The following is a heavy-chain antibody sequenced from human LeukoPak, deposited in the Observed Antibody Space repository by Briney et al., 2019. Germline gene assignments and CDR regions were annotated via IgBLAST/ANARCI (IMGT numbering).Heavy chain of an antibody. Sequence: AGGSLRLSCAASGFTFSSYGMHWVRQAPGKGLEWVAFIRYDGSNKYYADSVKGRFTISRDNSKNTLYLQMNSLRAEDTAVYYCARDPIYYGSGRSSDYWGQGTLVTVSS. V-gene: IGHV3-30*02. CDR3: ARDPIYYGSGRSSDY. CDR2: IRYDGSNK. D-gene: IGHD3-10*01. CDR1: GFTFSSYG. J-gene: IGHJ4*02.